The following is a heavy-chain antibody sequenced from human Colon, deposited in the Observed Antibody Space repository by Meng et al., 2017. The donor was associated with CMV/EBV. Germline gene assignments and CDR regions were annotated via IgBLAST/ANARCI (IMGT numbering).Heavy chain of an antibody. CDR1: GFIFSAYN. CDR3: ARVGRGTSGTYYIY. J-gene: IGHJ4*02. Sequence: GGSLRLSCAASGFIFSAYNMNWVRQAPGKGLEWVSYISSGSDKRYYSDAVKGRFTITRDNAENSLHLQMSNLRVEDTAVYYCARVGRGTSGTYYIYWGQGTLVTVSS. CDR2: ISSGSDKR. V-gene: IGHV3-48*04. D-gene: IGHD1-26*01.